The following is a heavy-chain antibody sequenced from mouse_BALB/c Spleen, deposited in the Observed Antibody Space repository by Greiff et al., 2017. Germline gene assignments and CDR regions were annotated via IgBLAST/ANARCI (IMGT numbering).Heavy chain of an antibody. CDR1: GYSITSDYA. D-gene: IGHD2-3*01. J-gene: IGHJ2*01. CDR3: ARSGGYYVYFDY. CDR2: ISYSGST. Sequence: EVKLQESGPGLVKPSQSLSLTCTVTGYSITSDYAWNWIRQFPGNKLEWMGYISYSGSTSYNPSLKSRISITRDTSKNQFFLQLNSVTTEDTATYYCARSGGYYVYFDYWGQGTTLTVSS. V-gene: IGHV3-2*02.